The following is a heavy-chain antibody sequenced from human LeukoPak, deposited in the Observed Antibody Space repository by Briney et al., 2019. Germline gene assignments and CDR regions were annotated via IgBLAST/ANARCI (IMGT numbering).Heavy chain of an antibody. Sequence: GGSLRLSCAASGFTFSTYSMKWVRQAPGKGLEWVSYISVSSAMYYADSVRGRFAIFRENDKNSLFLQMNSLRAEDTAVYYCARDGGYSGYDADCWGQGTLVTVSS. J-gene: IGHJ4*02. CDR3: ARDGGYSGYDADC. CDR2: ISVSSAM. V-gene: IGHV3-48*01. D-gene: IGHD5-12*01. CDR1: GFTFSTYS.